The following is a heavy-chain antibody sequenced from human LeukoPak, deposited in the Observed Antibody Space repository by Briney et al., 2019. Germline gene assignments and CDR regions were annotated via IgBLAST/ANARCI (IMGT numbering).Heavy chain of an antibody. CDR3: ARVVPRPDSSNWNYYDY. D-gene: IGHD6-13*01. CDR1: GFTFIKYA. V-gene: IGHV3-64*01. Sequence: GGSLRLSCAASGFTFIKYAMYWVRQAPGKGLEYVSGISNNGGSTYYANSVKGRFTISRDNSKNTLYLQMGSLGGDDTAIYYCARVVPRPDSSNWNYYDYWGQGTLVTVSS. CDR2: ISNNGGST. J-gene: IGHJ4*02.